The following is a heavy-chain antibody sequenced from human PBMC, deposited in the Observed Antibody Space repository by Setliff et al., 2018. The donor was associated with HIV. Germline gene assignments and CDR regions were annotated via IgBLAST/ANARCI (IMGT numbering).Heavy chain of an antibody. J-gene: IGHJ4*02. V-gene: IGHV3-72*01. Sequence: GSLRLSCAVSGFTLSDYYMDWVRQAPGKGLEWVGRTRNKANGYITEYGASVQGRFTISRDNSKDSLSLQMNNLKAEDTAVYYCVRAAAGLDIWSQGIRVTVSP. CDR2: TRNKANGYIT. CDR1: GFTLSDYY. CDR3: VRAAAGLDI.